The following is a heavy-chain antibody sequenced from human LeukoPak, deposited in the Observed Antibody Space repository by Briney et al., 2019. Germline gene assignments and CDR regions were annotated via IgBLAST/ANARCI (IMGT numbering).Heavy chain of an antibody. CDR3: ARVWQDYSGVDY. CDR1: GFTFSSYS. CDR2: ISTTGTTI. V-gene: IGHV3-48*02. J-gene: IGHJ4*02. Sequence: GGSLRLSCTASGFTFSSYSMSWVRQAPGKGLEWISYISTTGTTIHYADSVKGRFAISRDNAKSSLYLQMNSLRDEDTAVYYCARVWQDYSGVDYWGQGTLVTVSS. D-gene: IGHD2-21*01.